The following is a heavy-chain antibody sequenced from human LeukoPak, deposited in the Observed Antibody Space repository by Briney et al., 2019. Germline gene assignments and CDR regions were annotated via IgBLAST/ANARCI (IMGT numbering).Heavy chain of an antibody. CDR3: ARALYDFWSGYFPRYYYYYYMDV. Sequence: SVKVSCKASGGTFSSYAISWARQAPGQGLEWMGGIIPIFGTANYAQKFQGRVTITADESTSTAYMELSSLRSEDTAVYYCARALYDFWSGYFPRYYYYYYMDVWGKGTTVTVSS. J-gene: IGHJ6*03. D-gene: IGHD3-3*01. V-gene: IGHV1-69*01. CDR1: GGTFSSYA. CDR2: IIPIFGTA.